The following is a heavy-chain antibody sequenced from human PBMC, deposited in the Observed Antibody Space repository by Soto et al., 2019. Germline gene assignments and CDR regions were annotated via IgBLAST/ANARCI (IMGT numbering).Heavy chain of an antibody. V-gene: IGHV4-31*03. Sequence: SETLSLTCTVSGGSISSGGYYWSWIRQHPGKGLEWIGYIYYSGSTYYNPSLKSRVTISVDTSKNQFSLKLSSVTAADTAVYYCARGGTITMSSLGAFDIWGQGTMVTVSS. CDR3: ARGGTITMSSLGAFDI. CDR2: IYYSGST. CDR1: GGSISSGGYY. J-gene: IGHJ3*02. D-gene: IGHD3-10*02.